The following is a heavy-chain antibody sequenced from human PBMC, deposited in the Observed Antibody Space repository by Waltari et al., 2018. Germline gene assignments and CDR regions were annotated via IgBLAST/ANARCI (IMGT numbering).Heavy chain of an antibody. J-gene: IGHJ4*02. CDR2: IYTSGST. Sequence: QVQLQESGPGLVKPSETLSLTCPVSGGSIRRYYWSWLRQPAGKGLEWIGRIYTSGSTNYNPSLKSRVTMSVDTSKNQFSLKLSSVTAADTAVYYCARTRGIAAAVDYWGQGTLVTVSS. V-gene: IGHV4-4*07. D-gene: IGHD6-13*01. CDR3: ARTRGIAAAVDY. CDR1: GGSIRRYY.